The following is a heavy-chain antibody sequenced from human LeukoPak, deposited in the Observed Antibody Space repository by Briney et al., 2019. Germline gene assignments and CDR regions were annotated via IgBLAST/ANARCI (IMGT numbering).Heavy chain of an antibody. D-gene: IGHD3-10*01. J-gene: IGHJ6*03. Sequence: PSETLSLTCAVSGYSISSGYYWDWIRQPPGKGLEWIGSIYHSGSTYYNPSLKSRVTISVDTSKNQFSLKLSSVTAADTAVYYCARALGTMVRGTNYYYYYMDVWGKGTTVTVSS. V-gene: IGHV4-38-2*01. CDR2: IYHSGST. CDR3: ARALGTMVRGTNYYYYYMDV. CDR1: GYSISSGYY.